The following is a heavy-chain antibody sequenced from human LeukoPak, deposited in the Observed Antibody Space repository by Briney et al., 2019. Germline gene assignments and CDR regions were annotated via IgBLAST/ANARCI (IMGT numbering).Heavy chain of an antibody. CDR2: ISYDGSNK. J-gene: IGHJ4*02. Sequence: GSLRLSCAASGFTFSSYGMHWVRQAPGKGLEWVAVISYDGSNKYYADSVKGRFTISRDNSKNTLYLQMNSLRAEDTAVYYCASGSGSYYSPHFDYWGQGTLVTVSS. CDR1: GFTFSSYG. V-gene: IGHV3-33*01. D-gene: IGHD3-10*01. CDR3: ASGSGSYYSPHFDY.